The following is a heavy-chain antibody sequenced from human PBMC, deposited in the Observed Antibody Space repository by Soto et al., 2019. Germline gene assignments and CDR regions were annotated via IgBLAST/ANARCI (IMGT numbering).Heavy chain of an antibody. D-gene: IGHD5-18*01. J-gene: IGHJ4*02. Sequence: SETLSLTCTVSGGSISSSSYYWGWIRQPPGKGLEWIGIIYYSGTTYYNPSLKSRVTISVDASTNQFSLNLTSVTVADTALYYCARRIRIQNYLDYWGQGTLVTVSS. CDR2: IYYSGTT. CDR3: ARRIRIQNYLDY. V-gene: IGHV4-39*01. CDR1: GGSISSSSYY.